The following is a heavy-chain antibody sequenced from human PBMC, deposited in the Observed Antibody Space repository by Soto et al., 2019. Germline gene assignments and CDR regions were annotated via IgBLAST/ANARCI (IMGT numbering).Heavy chain of an antibody. D-gene: IGHD4-17*01. V-gene: IGHV3-15*01. Sequence: EVQLVESGGCLVKPGGSLRLSCAASGFTFSNAWMSWVRQAPGKGLEWVGRMKSKTDGGTTDYAAPVKGRFTISRDDSKNTLYLQMNSLKTEDTAVYYCTTEVLTTVASGYYYYGMDVWGQGTTVTVSS. CDR1: GFTFSNAW. CDR2: MKSKTDGGTT. J-gene: IGHJ6*02. CDR3: TTEVLTTVASGYYYYGMDV.